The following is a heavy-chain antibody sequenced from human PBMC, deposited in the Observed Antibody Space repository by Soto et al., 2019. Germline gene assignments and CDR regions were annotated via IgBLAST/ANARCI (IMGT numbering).Heavy chain of an antibody. Sequence: QITLKESGPTLVKPTQTLTLTCTFSGLSLSTSGEAVGWIRQPPGKALEWLALIYWDDDKRYNPTLKTRLTITKDTSKNQVVLTLTNMDPVDTATYYCAHSVSTSPAGGFDPWGQGILVTVSS. V-gene: IGHV2-5*02. D-gene: IGHD4-17*01. CDR3: AHSVSTSPAGGFDP. J-gene: IGHJ5*02. CDR2: IYWDDDK. CDR1: GLSLSTSGEA.